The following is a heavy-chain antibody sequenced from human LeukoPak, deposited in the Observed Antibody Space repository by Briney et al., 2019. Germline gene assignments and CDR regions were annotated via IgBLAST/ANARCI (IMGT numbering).Heavy chain of an antibody. D-gene: IGHD2-15*01. Sequence: ASVKVSCKAFGYTFTSYGISWVRQAPGQGLEWMGWISAYNGNTNYAQKLQGRVTMTTDTSTSTAYMELRSLRSDDTAVYYCARQYCSGGSCYERSYYYYYYMDVWGKGTTVTVSS. CDR1: GYTFTSYG. CDR2: ISAYNGNT. V-gene: IGHV1-18*01. J-gene: IGHJ6*03. CDR3: ARQYCSGGSCYERSYYYYYYMDV.